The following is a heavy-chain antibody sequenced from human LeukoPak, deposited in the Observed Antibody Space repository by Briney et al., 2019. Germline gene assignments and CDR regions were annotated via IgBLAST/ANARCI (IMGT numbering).Heavy chain of an antibody. CDR1: GGSISSGGDY. D-gene: IGHD2-15*01. V-gene: IGHV4-61*02. CDR3: AREGGGGEYLL. J-gene: IGHJ4*02. CDR2: IYTSGST. Sequence: SETLSLTCTVSGGSISSGGDYWSWIRQPAGKGQEWIGRIYTSGSTNYNPSLRSRVTISVDMSKNQFSLKLSSVTAADTAVYYCAREGGGGEYLLWGQGTLVTVSS.